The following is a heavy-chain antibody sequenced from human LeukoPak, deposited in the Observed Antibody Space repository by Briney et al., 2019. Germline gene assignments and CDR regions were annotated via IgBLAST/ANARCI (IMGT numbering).Heavy chain of an antibody. CDR3: ASVSIAAAGENWFDP. D-gene: IGHD6-13*01. V-gene: IGHV4-31*03. CDR1: GGSISSGGYY. Sequence: PSETLSLTCTVSGGSISSGGYYWSWIRQHPGKGLECIGYIYYSGSTYYNPSLKGRVTISVDTSKNQFSLKLSSVTAADTAVYYCASVSIAAAGENWFDPWGQGTLVTVSS. CDR2: IYYSGST. J-gene: IGHJ5*02.